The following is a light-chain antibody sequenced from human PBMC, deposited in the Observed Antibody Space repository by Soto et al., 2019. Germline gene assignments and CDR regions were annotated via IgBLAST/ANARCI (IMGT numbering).Light chain of an antibody. CDR3: QQYNNWLWT. J-gene: IGKJ1*01. Sequence: EIVMTQSPATLSVSPGERATLSCRASQSVNSNFVWYQQKPGQAPRLLIYGASTRATGIAGRFSGSGYGKEFTLTISSLQSEDFAVYYCQQYNNWLWTFGQGTKVEIK. V-gene: IGKV3-15*01. CDR1: QSVNSN. CDR2: GAS.